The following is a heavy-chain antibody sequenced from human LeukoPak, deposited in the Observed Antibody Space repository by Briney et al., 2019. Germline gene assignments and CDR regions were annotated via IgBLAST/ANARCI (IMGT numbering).Heavy chain of an antibody. V-gene: IGHV3-9*01. Sequence: PGRSLRLSCAASGFTFDDYAMHWVRQAPGKGLEWVSGISWNSGSIGYADSVKGRFTISRDNAKNSLYLQMNSLRAEDTALYYCAKEASSGWYGNADYWGQGTLVTVSS. D-gene: IGHD6-19*01. J-gene: IGHJ4*02. CDR2: ISWNSGSI. CDR3: AKEASSGWYGNADY. CDR1: GFTFDDYA.